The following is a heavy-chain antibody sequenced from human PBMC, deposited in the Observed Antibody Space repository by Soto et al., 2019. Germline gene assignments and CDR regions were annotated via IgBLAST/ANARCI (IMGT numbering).Heavy chain of an antibody. CDR1: GFTFSDYW. Sequence: EVQLVESGGGLVQPGGSLRLSCAASGFTFSDYWMHWVRQAPGKGLVWVSRIRADGTYTTYADSVKGRFTISRDNARNTVYLQMNSLRGADTAVYYCTRKRVTTTSTFGFEIWCQGTVVTVSS. D-gene: IGHD4-17*01. CDR3: TRKRVTTTSTFGFEI. CDR2: IRADGTYT. J-gene: IGHJ3*02. V-gene: IGHV3-74*01.